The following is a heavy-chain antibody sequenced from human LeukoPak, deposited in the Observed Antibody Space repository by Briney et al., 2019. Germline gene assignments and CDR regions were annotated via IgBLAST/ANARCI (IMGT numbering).Heavy chain of an antibody. CDR3: ARDYRGSYYYYYGMDV. D-gene: IGHD1-26*01. V-gene: IGHV3-74*01. Sequence: PGGSLRLSCAASGLTFSSHWMHWVRQAPGKGLVWVSRITNDGSSTTYADSVKGRFTISRDNAKNSLYLQMNSLRAEDTAVYYCARDYRGSYYYYYGMDVWGQGTTVTVSS. CDR1: GLTFSSHW. CDR2: ITNDGSST. J-gene: IGHJ6*02.